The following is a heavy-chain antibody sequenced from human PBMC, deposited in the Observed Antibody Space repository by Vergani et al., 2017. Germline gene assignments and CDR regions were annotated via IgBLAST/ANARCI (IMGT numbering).Heavy chain of an antibody. D-gene: IGHD2-21*02. V-gene: IGHV4-39*01. CDR3: ASSIVVVTAIPFPGWFDP. Sequence: QLQLQESRPVLVKTSETLSLTCTVSVGSISSSSHYWGWIRQPPGKWLEWIGSIYYSGNTYYNPSLKSRVTIAVDTSKNQFSLKLSSVTAADTAVYYCASSIVVVTAIPFPGWFDPWGQGTLVTVSS. J-gene: IGHJ5*02. CDR1: VGSISSSSHY. CDR2: IYYSGNT.